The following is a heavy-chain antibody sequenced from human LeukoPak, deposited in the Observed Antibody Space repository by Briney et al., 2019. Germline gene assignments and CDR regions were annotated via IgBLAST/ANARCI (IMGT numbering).Heavy chain of an antibody. CDR3: ARFSLVVGAMGYYFDY. J-gene: IGHJ4*02. V-gene: IGHV1-8*01. Sequence: ASVKVSCKASGYTFTSYDINWVRQATGQGLEWMGWMNPNSGNTGYAQKFQGRVTMTRNTSISTAYMELNSLRAEDTAVYYCARFSLVVGAMGYYFDYWGQGTLVTVSS. CDR1: GYTFTSYD. D-gene: IGHD1-26*01. CDR2: MNPNSGNT.